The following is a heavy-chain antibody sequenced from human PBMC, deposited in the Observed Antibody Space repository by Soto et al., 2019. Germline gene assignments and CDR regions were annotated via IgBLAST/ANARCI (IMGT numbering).Heavy chain of an antibody. CDR1: GGSISSGGYY. J-gene: IGHJ6*02. CDR2: IYYSGST. V-gene: IGHV4-31*03. D-gene: IGHD3-10*01. Sequence: TLSLTYTVSGGSISSGGYYWSWIRQHPGKGLEWIGYIYYSGSTYYDPSLKSRVTISVDTSKNQFSLKLSSVTAADTAVYHCARGGQDYYYYGMDVWGQGTTVTVS. CDR3: ARGGQDYYYYGMDV.